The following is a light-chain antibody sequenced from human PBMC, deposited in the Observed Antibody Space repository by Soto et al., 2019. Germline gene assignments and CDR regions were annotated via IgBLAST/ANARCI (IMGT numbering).Light chain of an antibody. CDR1: ASVSGSN. J-gene: IGKJ5*01. Sequence: EIVFTQSASTLSLSTGERATLSCGASASVSGSNLAWYQQKPGQAPRLAIYGASSRATGIPDRFSGGGSGTDFSLTISRLDPEDFAVYYCQQYSSSPITFAQGTRLEIK. V-gene: IGKV3-20*01. CDR2: GAS. CDR3: QQYSSSPIT.